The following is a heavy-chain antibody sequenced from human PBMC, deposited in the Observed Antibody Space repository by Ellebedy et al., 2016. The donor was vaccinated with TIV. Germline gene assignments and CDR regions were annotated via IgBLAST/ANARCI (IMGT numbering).Heavy chain of an antibody. J-gene: IGHJ4*02. D-gene: IGHD3-9*01. V-gene: IGHV1-2*02. Sequence: ASVKVSXXASGYTFTGYYMHWVRQAPGQGLEWMGWINPNSGGTNYAQKFQGRVTMTRDTSISTAYMELSRLRSDDTAVYYCARDAHYDILTGSPYYYIDDWGQGTLVTVSS. CDR1: GYTFTGYY. CDR3: ARDAHYDILTGSPYYYIDD. CDR2: INPNSGGT.